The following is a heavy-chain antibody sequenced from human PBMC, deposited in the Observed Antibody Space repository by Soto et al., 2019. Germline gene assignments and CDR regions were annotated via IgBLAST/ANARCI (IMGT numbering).Heavy chain of an antibody. CDR3: ARGVFYYYDSSGYRPLLRWFDP. CDR1: SDSISSSNW. J-gene: IGHJ5*02. V-gene: IGHV4-4*02. Sequence: PSETLSLTCAVSSDSISSSNWWSWVRQPPGKGLEWIGEIYHSGSTNYNPSLKSRVTISVDTSKNQFSLKLSSVTAADTAVYYCARGVFYYYDSSGYRPLLRWFDPWGQGTLVTVSS. D-gene: IGHD3-22*01. CDR2: IYHSGST.